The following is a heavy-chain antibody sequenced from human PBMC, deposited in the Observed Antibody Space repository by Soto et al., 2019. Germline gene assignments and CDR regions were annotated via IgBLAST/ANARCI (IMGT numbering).Heavy chain of an antibody. D-gene: IGHD6-13*01. Sequence: ASVKVSCKASGFTFTSSAVQWVRQARGQRLEWIGWIVVGSGNTNYAQKFQERVTITRNMSTSTAYMELSSLRSEDTAVYYCARGRRDSSSWYYYYYYYMDVWGKGTTVTVSS. CDR1: GFTFTSSA. V-gene: IGHV1-58*01. CDR2: IVVGSGNT. J-gene: IGHJ6*03. CDR3: ARGRRDSSSWYYYYYYYMDV.